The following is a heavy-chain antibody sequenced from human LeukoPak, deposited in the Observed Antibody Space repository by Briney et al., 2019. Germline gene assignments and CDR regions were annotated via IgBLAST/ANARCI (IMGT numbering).Heavy chain of an antibody. Sequence: ASVKVSCKASGYSFTAYYVQWVRQAPGQGLEWMGWINPNSGGTNYAQKFQGRVTMTRDTSSSTAYMGLSRLTSDDTAVYYCARISGATGNWGQGTLVTVSS. CDR1: GYSFTAYY. J-gene: IGHJ4*02. D-gene: IGHD3-10*01. CDR2: INPNSGGT. CDR3: ARISGATGN. V-gene: IGHV1-2*02.